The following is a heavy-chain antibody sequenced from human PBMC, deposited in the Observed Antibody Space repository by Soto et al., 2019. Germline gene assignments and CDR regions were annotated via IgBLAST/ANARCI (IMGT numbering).Heavy chain of an antibody. D-gene: IGHD3-22*01. V-gene: IGHV4-31*03. CDR3: ARGDPGYYDSSGYYSY. Sequence: QVQLQESGPGLVKPSQTLSLTCTVSGGSISSGGYYWSWIRQHPGKGLEWIGYIYYSGSTYYNPSLXRXVXIXIDTSKNQFSLKLSSVTAADTAVYYCARGDPGYYDSSGYYSYWGQGTLVTVSS. CDR2: IYYSGST. CDR1: GGSISSGGYY. J-gene: IGHJ4*02.